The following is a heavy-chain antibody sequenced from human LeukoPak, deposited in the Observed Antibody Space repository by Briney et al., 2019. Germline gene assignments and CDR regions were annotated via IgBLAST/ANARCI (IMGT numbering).Heavy chain of an antibody. V-gene: IGHV3-74*01. D-gene: IGHD3-10*01. J-gene: IGHJ4*02. CDR3: AREGYYGSGSPPSLYFDY. Sequence: QTGGSLRLSCETAGFTFSSYVMHWVRRTPGKGLVWVSRISHDGFISYADSVKGRFTISRDNSRSTLYLQMNSLRPEDTAIYYCAREGYYGSGSPPSLYFDYWGQGTLVTVSS. CDR2: ISHDGFI. CDR1: GFTFSSYV.